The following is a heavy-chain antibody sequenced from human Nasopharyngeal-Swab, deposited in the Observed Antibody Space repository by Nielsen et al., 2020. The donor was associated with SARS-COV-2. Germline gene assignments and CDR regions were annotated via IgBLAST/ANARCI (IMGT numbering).Heavy chain of an antibody. D-gene: IGHD3-10*01. CDR2: ISSSGSTT. Sequence: GASLKISCAASGFPFSVYDMSWISQAPGRGLEWVSYISSSGSTTYYADSVRGRFTISRDNAKNSLYLQMNSMSAEDAAVYYCARDADYYGSGNYLDYWGQGTLVTVSS. CDR1: GFPFSVYD. CDR3: ARDADYYGSGNYLDY. V-gene: IGHV3-11*04. J-gene: IGHJ4*02.